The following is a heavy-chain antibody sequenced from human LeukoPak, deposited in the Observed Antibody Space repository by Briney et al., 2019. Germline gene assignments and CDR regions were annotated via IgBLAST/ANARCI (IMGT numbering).Heavy chain of an antibody. Sequence: SEALSLTCAVSGGSISSGGYSWSWIRQPPGKGLEWIGYIYHSGSTYYNPSLKSRVTISVDRSKNQFSLKLSSVTAADTAVHYCARDEGYSYGYNWFDPWGQGTLVTVSS. CDR2: IYHSGST. CDR3: ARDEGYSYGYNWFDP. D-gene: IGHD5-18*01. J-gene: IGHJ5*02. CDR1: GGSISSGGYS. V-gene: IGHV4-30-2*01.